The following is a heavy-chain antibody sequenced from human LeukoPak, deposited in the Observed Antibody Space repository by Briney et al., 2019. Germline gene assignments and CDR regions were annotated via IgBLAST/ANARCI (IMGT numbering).Heavy chain of an antibody. CDR2: IFYTGST. D-gene: IGHD3-10*01. Sequence: SETLSLTCTVSGGSVSSGNYFWTWIRQPPGKGLEWLGYIFYTGSTNYNPSLKSRVTISLDTTKNQFSLKLNSVTAADTAAYYCARRFGVTGAFDIWGQGTMVTVSS. CDR1: GGSVSSGNYF. CDR3: ARRFGVTGAFDI. J-gene: IGHJ3*02. V-gene: IGHV4-61*01.